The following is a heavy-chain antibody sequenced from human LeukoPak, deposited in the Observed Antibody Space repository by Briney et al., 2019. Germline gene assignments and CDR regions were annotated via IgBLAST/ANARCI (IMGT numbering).Heavy chain of an antibody. Sequence: GGSLRLSCAASGFTFDDYAMHWVRQAPGKGLEWVSGISWNSGSIVYADSVKGRFTISRDNPKNSLYLQMNSLRAEDTALYYCAKDTGSGSYSYPFAYWGQGTLVTVSS. D-gene: IGHD3-10*01. CDR2: ISWNSGSI. J-gene: IGHJ4*02. V-gene: IGHV3-9*01. CDR1: GFTFDDYA. CDR3: AKDTGSGSYSYPFAY.